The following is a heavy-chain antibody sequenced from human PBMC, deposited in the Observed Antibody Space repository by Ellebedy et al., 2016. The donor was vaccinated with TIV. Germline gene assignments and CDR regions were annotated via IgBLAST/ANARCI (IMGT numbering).Heavy chain of an antibody. CDR3: AGVSYIDYVWGSYRFDY. D-gene: IGHD3-16*02. CDR2: IYYLGST. CDR1: GGSISRSIYY. Sequence: SETLSLTCTVSGGSISRSIYYWAWIRQPPGKGLEWIGSIYYLGSTYYNPSLKSRFTMSVDTSENQFSVKLSSITAADTAMYYCAGVSYIDYVWGSYRFDYWGQGALVTVSS. J-gene: IGHJ4*02. V-gene: IGHV4-39*07.